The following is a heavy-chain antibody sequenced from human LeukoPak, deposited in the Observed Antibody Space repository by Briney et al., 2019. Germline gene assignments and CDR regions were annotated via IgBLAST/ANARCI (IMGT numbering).Heavy chain of an antibody. Sequence: SETLSLTCTVSGGSVSSGSYYWSWIRQPPGKGLEWIGYIYYSGSAKYNPSLKSRVTISVDTSKNQFSLKLTSVTAADTAVYYCARGFGDWGLSWFDPWGQGTLVTASS. J-gene: IGHJ5*02. D-gene: IGHD3-10*01. CDR2: IYYSGSA. CDR3: ARGFGDWGLSWFDP. CDR1: GGSVSSGSYY. V-gene: IGHV4-61*01.